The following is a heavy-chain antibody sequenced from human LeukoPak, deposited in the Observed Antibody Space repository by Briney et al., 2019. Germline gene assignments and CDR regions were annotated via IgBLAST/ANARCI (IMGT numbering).Heavy chain of an antibody. V-gene: IGHV3-30*03. CDR1: GFTFSSYG. CDR2: ISYDGSNK. CDR3: ASSGYSYGPTDY. D-gene: IGHD5-18*01. Sequence: PGRSLRLSCAASGFTFSSYGMHWVRQAPGKGLEWVAVISYDGSNKYYADSVKGRFAISRDNSKNTLYLQMNSLRPEDTAVYYCASSGYSYGPTDYWGQGTLVTVSS. J-gene: IGHJ4*02.